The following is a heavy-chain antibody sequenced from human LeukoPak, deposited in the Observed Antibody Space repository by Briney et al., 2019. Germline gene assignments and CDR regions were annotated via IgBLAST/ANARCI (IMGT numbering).Heavy chain of an antibody. Sequence: SETLSLTCTVSGYSISSGYYWGWIRQPPGKGLEWIGSIYHSGSTYYNPSFKSRVTISVDTSKNQFSLKLSSVTAADTAVYYCARDHYYYYMDVWGKGTTVTVSS. V-gene: IGHV4-38-2*02. CDR1: GYSISSGYY. CDR3: ARDHYYYYMDV. CDR2: IYHSGST. J-gene: IGHJ6*03.